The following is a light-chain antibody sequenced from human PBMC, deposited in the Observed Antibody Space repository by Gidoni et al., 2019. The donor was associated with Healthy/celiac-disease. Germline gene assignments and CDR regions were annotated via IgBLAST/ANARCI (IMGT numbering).Light chain of an antibody. CDR2: EAS. CDR3: RQYNSYSWT. V-gene: IGKV1-5*03. CDR1: KSISSW. Sequence: DIQTNQSPSTLSASVGDRVTITCRASKSISSWLAWYQQKPRKAPNLLIYEASSLESGGPSRFIRSGAGTAFTLTISLLQPDDFSTYSFRQYNSYSWTFGQGTKVEI. J-gene: IGKJ1*01.